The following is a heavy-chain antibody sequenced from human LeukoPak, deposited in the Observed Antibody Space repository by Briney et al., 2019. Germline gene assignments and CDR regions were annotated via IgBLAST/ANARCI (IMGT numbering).Heavy chain of an antibody. CDR1: GGSISSGSYY. CDR2: IYTSGST. D-gene: IGHD1-1*01. V-gene: IGHV4-61*02. Sequence: SETLSLTCTVSGGSISSGSYYWSWIRQPAGKGLEWIGRIYTSGSTNYNPSLESRVTISVDTSKNQFSLKLSSVTAADTAVYYCARDTTGTPNYYYMDVWGKGTTVTISS. J-gene: IGHJ6*03. CDR3: ARDTTGTPNYYYMDV.